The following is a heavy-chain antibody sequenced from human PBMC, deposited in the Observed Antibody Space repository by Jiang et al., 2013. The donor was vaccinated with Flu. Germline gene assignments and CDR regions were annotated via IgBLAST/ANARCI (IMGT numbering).Heavy chain of an antibody. Sequence: GAEVKKPGESLKISCKGSGYSFTNYWIGWVRQKPGKGLEWMGIIYPGDSDIKYSPSFQGQVTMSVDRSIDTAFIQWSSLKASDTAMYYCARRGRGASDAFDIWGQGTMVTVSS. D-gene: IGHD1-26*01. CDR3: ARRGRGASDAFDI. CDR2: IYPGDSDI. J-gene: IGHJ3*02. CDR1: GYSFTNYW. V-gene: IGHV5-51*01.